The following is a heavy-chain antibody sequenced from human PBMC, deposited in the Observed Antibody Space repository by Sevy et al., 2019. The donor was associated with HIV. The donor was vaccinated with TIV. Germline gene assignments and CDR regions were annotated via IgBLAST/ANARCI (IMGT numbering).Heavy chain of an antibody. CDR2: IWSNGNNK. CDR1: GFMFSTYG. Sequence: GGSLRLSCAASGFMFSTYGMHWVRQAPGKGLEWVAVIWSNGNNKYYADSVKGRFTFSRDNSQNRLSLQMNSLRAEDTAVYYCVRERGPFVGFDIWGQGTMVTVSS. CDR3: VRERGPFVGFDI. J-gene: IGHJ3*02. D-gene: IGHD3-10*01. V-gene: IGHV3-33*01.